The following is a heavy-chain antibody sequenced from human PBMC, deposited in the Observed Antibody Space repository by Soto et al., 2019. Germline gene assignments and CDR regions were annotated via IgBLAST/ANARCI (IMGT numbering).Heavy chain of an antibody. Sequence: QVQLVESGGGVVQPGKSLRLSCVASGFTFSTYAIHWVRQAPGKGLEWVAFISYDGSVEYYVESVKGRFTISRDNSKNTLYLLMNSLRLEDTAVYYCARDWWGYCSGGSCYQIDSWGQGALVTVSS. CDR1: GFTFSTYA. CDR3: ARDWWGYCSGGSCYQIDS. J-gene: IGHJ4*02. CDR2: ISYDGSVE. D-gene: IGHD2-15*01. V-gene: IGHV3-30*04.